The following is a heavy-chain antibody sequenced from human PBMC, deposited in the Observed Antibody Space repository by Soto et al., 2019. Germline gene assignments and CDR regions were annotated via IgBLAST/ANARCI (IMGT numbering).Heavy chain of an antibody. V-gene: IGHV3-21*01. CDR2: ISSSSSYI. D-gene: IGHD1-26*01. CDR3: ARDPVGANPNLD. CDR1: GYTFSSYS. Sequence: EVQLVESGGGLVKPGGSLRLSCAASGYTFSSYSMNWVRQAPGKGLEWVSSISSSSSYIYYADSVKGRFTISRDNAKNSLDLQMNSLRAEDTAVYYCARDPVGANPNLDWGQGTLVTVSS. J-gene: IGHJ4*02.